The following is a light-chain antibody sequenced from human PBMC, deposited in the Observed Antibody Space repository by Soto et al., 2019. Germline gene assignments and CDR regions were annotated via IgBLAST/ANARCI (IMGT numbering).Light chain of an antibody. J-gene: IGKJ4*01. CDR1: QGISDY. Sequence: DIQMTQSPSSLSASVGDRVTITCRASQGISDYLAWYQQNPGKVPKLLIYAASTLQSGVPSRFSGSGSGTDFSLTISNLQHEDVGTYYCQNYNSVPLTFGGGTKVEI. CDR2: AAS. V-gene: IGKV1-27*01. CDR3: QNYNSVPLT.